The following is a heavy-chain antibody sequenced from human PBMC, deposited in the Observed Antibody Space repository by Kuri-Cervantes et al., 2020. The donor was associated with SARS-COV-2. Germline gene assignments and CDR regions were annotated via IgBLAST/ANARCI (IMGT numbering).Heavy chain of an antibody. V-gene: IGHV1-2*02. CDR2: INPNSGGT. CDR1: GYTFTGYY. Sequence: ASVKVSCKASGYTFTGYYMHWVRQAPGQGLEWMGWINPNSGGTNYAQKLQGRVTMTRDTSISTAYMELRSLRSDDTAVYYCARETFLTRGPMPAPLLDYWGQGTLVTVSS. CDR3: ARETFLTRGPMPAPLLDY. J-gene: IGHJ4*02. D-gene: IGHD3-9*01.